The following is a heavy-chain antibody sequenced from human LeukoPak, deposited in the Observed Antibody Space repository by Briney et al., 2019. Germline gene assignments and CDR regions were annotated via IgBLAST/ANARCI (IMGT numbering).Heavy chain of an antibody. V-gene: IGHV3-21*01. CDR3: ARDGDRSSSWYRNGAFDI. Sequence: PGGSLRLSCAASGFTFSSYSMNWVRQAPGKGLEWVSSISSSSSYIYYADSVKGRFTISRDNAKNSLYLQMNSLRAEDTAVYYCARDGDRSSSWYRNGAFDIWGQGTMVTVSS. D-gene: IGHD6-13*01. J-gene: IGHJ3*02. CDR1: GFTFSSYS. CDR2: ISSSSSYI.